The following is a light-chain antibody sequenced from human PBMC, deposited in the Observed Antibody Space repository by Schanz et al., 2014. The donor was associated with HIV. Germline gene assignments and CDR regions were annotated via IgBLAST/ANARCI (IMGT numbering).Light chain of an antibody. CDR1: QRVSSSY. CDR3: QQYGSSRFT. J-gene: IGKJ3*01. Sequence: EIVLTQAPGTLSLSPGERATLSCRASQRVSSSYFAWYQQKPGQAPRLLIYGASTRATGIPARFSGSGSGTEFTLTISSLQSEDFAVYYCQQYGSSRFTFGPGTTVDIK. V-gene: IGKV3-20*01. CDR2: GAS.